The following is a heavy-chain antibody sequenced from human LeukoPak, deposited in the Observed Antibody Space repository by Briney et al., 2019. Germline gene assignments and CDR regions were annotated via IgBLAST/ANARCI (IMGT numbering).Heavy chain of an antibody. CDR2: IYTSGST. Sequence: SETLSLTCAVYGGSFSGYYRSWIRQPAGKGLEWIGRIYTSGSTNYNPSLKSRVTISVDTSKNQFSLKLSSVTAADTAVYYCARDSLGYCSSTSCYPPWFDPWGQGTLVTVSS. V-gene: IGHV4-4*07. CDR1: GGSFSGYY. J-gene: IGHJ5*02. CDR3: ARDSLGYCSSTSCYPPWFDP. D-gene: IGHD2-2*01.